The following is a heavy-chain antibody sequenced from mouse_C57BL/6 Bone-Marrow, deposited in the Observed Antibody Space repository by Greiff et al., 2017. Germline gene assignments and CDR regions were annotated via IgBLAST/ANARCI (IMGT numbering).Heavy chain of an antibody. CDR3: AGDYYGSSCFDD. Sequence: VQLKQSGPELVKPGASVKISCKASGYSFPGYFMNWVKQSHGKSLEWIGRINPYNGATFYNQKFKGKATLTVDKSSSTAHMELLSLTAEDFAVDDCAGDYYGSSCFDDWGQGTTLTVSS. CDR1: GYSFPGYF. V-gene: IGHV1-37*01. D-gene: IGHD1-1*01. J-gene: IGHJ2*01. CDR2: INPYNGAT.